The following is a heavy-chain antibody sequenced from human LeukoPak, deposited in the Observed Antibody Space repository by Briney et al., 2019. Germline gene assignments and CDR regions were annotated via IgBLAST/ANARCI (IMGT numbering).Heavy chain of an antibody. Sequence: PSETLSLTCAVYGGSFSGYYWSWIRQPPGKGLEWIGEINHSGSTNYNPSLKSRVTISVDTSKNQFSLKLSSVTAADTAVYYCARVGRDGYNGYFDYWGQGTLVTVSS. CDR1: GGSFSGYY. J-gene: IGHJ4*02. CDR2: INHSGST. D-gene: IGHD5-24*01. V-gene: IGHV4-34*01. CDR3: ARVGRDGYNGYFDY.